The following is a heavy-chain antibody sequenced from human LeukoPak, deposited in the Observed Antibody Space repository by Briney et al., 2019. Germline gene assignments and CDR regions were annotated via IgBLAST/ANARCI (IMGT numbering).Heavy chain of an antibody. Sequence: PSETLSLTCAVFGGSFSGYYWSWIRQPPGKGLEWIGEINHSGSTNYNPSLNDRVTISVDTSKNQFSLKLSSLTAADTDVYYCARGRSGEYWRGARSGSVGIDCWGQGTLVTVSS. J-gene: IGHJ4*02. V-gene: IGHV4-34*01. CDR1: GGSFSGYY. D-gene: IGHD2-8*02. CDR2: INHSGST. CDR3: ARGRSGEYWRGARSGSVGIDC.